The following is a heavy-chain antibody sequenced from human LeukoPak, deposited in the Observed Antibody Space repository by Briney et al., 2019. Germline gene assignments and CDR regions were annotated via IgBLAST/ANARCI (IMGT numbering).Heavy chain of an antibody. Sequence: GGSLRLSCAASGFTFSSYAISWVRQAPGKGLEWVSAISGSGGSTYYADSVKGRFTISRDNSKNTLYLQMNSPRAEDTAVYYCAKDRSRYCSSTSCLNGMDVWGQGTTVTVSS. CDR2: ISGSGGST. CDR3: AKDRSRYCSSTSCLNGMDV. V-gene: IGHV3-23*01. J-gene: IGHJ6*02. D-gene: IGHD2-2*01. CDR1: GFTFSSYA.